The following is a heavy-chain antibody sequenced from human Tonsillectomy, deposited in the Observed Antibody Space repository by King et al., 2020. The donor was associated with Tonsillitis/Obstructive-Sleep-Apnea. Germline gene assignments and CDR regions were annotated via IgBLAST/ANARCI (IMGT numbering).Heavy chain of an antibody. J-gene: IGHJ4*02. V-gene: IGHV4-59*01. CDR3: ARGGTIFGVVDY. Sequence: VQLQESGPGLVKPSETLSLTCTVSGCSIRSYYCSWIRQPPGKGLECIAYIYYSGSTNYNPSLKSRVTISVDTSKNQFSLKLRSVTSADTAVYYCARGGTIFGVVDYWGQGTLVTVSS. CDR2: IYYSGST. D-gene: IGHD3-3*01. CDR1: GCSIRSYY.